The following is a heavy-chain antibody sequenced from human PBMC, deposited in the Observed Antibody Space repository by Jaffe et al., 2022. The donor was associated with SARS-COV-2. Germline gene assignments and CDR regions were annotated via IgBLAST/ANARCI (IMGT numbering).Heavy chain of an antibody. CDR1: GYTFTSYG. CDR2: ISAYNGNT. J-gene: IGHJ4*02. D-gene: IGHD6-13*01. Sequence: QVQLVQSGAEVKKPGASVKVSCKASGYTFTSYGISWVRQAPGQGLEWMGWISAYNGNTNYAQKLQGRVTMTTDTSTSTAYMELRSLRSDDTAVYYCARVSVGSWYMKIMEHPIDYWGQGTLVTVSS. V-gene: IGHV1-18*01. CDR3: ARVSVGSWYMKIMEHPIDY.